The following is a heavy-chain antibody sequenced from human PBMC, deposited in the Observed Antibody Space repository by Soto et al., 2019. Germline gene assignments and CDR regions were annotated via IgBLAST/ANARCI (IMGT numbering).Heavy chain of an antibody. CDR2: IYYSGST. D-gene: IGHD5-18*01. Sequence: QLQLQESGPGLVKPSETLSLTCTVSGGSISSSSYYWGWIRQPPGKGLEWIGSIYYSGSTYYNPSLKSRVNISVDTSKNQFSLKLSSVTAADTAVYYCARHSVAAMVTGYWGQGTLVTVSS. V-gene: IGHV4-39*01. CDR1: GGSISSSSYY. CDR3: ARHSVAAMVTGY. J-gene: IGHJ4*02.